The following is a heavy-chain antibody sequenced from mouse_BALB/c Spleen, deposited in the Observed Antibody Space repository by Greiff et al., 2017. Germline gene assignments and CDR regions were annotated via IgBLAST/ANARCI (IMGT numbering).Heavy chain of an antibody. Sequence: QVQLKQSGPGLVAPSQSLSITCTVSGFSLTSYGVHWVRQPPGKGLEWLGVIWAGGSTNYNSALMSRLSISKDNSKSQVFLKMNSLQTDDTAMYYCARVQESFEDSSGYVSAYWGQGTLVTVSA. CDR3: ARVQESFEDSSGYVSAY. CDR1: GFSLTSYG. V-gene: IGHV2-9*02. CDR2: IWAGGST. D-gene: IGHD3-2*01. J-gene: IGHJ3*01.